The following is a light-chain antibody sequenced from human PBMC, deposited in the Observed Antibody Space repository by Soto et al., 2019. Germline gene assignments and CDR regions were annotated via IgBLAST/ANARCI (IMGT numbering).Light chain of an antibody. CDR1: SSNIGAGYA. Sequence: QSVLTQPPSVSGAPGQRITISCTGSSSNIGAGYAVHWYQQLPGTAPKLLIYGNSKRPSGVPDRFSGSKSGTSASLAITGLQAEDEADYYCQSYDSSLSGYVFGTGTKVTVL. V-gene: IGLV1-40*01. CDR2: GNS. CDR3: QSYDSSLSGYV. J-gene: IGLJ1*01.